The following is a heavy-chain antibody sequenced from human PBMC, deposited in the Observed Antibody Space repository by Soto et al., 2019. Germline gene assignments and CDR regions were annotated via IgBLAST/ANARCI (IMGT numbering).Heavy chain of an antibody. V-gene: IGHV4-31*03. J-gene: IGHJ3*02. CDR1: GGSISSGGYY. Sequence: QVQLQESGPGLVKPSQTLSLTCTVSGGSISSGGYYWSWIRQHPGKGLEWIGYIYYSGSTYYNPSLKSRVTISVDTSKNQFSLKLSSVTAADTAVYYCARDRIHSSGYYYATLPEAFDIWGQGTMVTVSS. D-gene: IGHD3-22*01. CDR2: IYYSGST. CDR3: ARDRIHSSGYYYATLPEAFDI.